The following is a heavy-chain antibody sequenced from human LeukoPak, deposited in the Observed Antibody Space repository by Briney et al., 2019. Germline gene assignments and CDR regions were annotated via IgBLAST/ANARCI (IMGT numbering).Heavy chain of an antibody. J-gene: IGHJ5*02. V-gene: IGHV4-59*08. CDR2: IYYSGST. Sequence: SETLSLTCTVSGGSISSYYWSWIRQPPGKGLEWIGYIYYSGSTNYNPSLKSRVTISVDTSKNQFSLKLSSVTAADTAVYYCARLVSFYDYVWGSYRQAWFDPWGQATLVTVSS. CDR1: GGSISSYY. CDR3: ARLVSFYDYVWGSYRQAWFDP. D-gene: IGHD3-16*02.